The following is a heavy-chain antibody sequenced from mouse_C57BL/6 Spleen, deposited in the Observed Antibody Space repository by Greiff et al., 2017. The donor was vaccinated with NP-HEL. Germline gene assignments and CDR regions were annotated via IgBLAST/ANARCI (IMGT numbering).Heavy chain of an antibody. CDR3: ARGKENGYPYAMDY. V-gene: IGHV5-4*01. CDR2: ISDGGSYT. CDR1: GFTFSSYA. D-gene: IGHD2-2*01. J-gene: IGHJ4*01. Sequence: EVHLVESGGGLVKPGGSLKLSCAASGFTFSSYAMSWVRQTPEKRLEWVATISDGGSYTYYPDNVKGRFTISRDNAKNNLYLQMSHLKSEDTAMYYCARGKENGYPYAMDYWGQGTSVTVSS.